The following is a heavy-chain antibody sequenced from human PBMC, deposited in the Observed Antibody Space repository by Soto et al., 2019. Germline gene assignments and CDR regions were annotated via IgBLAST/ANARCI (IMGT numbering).Heavy chain of an antibody. CDR3: ARDLYDILTGPQYYYYGMDV. Sequence: SPTLSLTCAISGDSVSSNSAAWNWIRQSPSRGLEWLGRTYYRSKWYNDYAVSVKSRITINPDTSKNQFSLQLNSVTPEDTAVYYCARDLYDILTGPQYYYYGMDVWGQGTTVTVSS. CDR2: TYYRSKWYN. J-gene: IGHJ6*02. CDR1: GDSVSSNSAA. V-gene: IGHV6-1*01. D-gene: IGHD3-9*01.